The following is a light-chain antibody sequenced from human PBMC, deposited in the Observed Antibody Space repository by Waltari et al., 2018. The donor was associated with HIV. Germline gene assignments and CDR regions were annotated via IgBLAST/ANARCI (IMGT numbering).Light chain of an antibody. CDR1: SGSVSTAFY. V-gene: IGLV8-61*01. J-gene: IGLJ3*02. CDR2: NTN. Sequence: QTVVTQEPSISVSPGGTITLTCALSSGSVSTAFYPGWYQQTPGQAPRTLIYNTNIRSSGVPDRFSGSIVGKKAALTLTGAQADDESYYYCVLYMGSGRVFGRGTRLTVL. CDR3: VLYMGSGRV.